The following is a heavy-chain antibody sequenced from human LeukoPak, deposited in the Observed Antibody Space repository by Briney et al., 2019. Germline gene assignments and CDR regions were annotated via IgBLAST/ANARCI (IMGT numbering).Heavy chain of an antibody. D-gene: IGHD2-2*01. J-gene: IGHJ4*02. CDR1: GFTVSSNY. CDR2: IYSGGST. CDR3: AKVRYQLLIDY. V-gene: IGHV3-53*05. Sequence: PGGSLRLSCAASGFTVSSNYMGWVRQAPGKGLEWVSVIYSGGSTYYADSVKGRFTISRDNSKNTLYLQMNSLRADDTAVYYCAKVRYQLLIDYWGQGTLVTVSS.